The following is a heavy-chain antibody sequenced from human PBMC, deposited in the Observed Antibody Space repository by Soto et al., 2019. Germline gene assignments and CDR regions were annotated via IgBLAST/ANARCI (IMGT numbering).Heavy chain of an antibody. V-gene: IGHV3-48*02. CDR3: SRAPQLVAPAATGFDS. CDR1: GFPFSTYS. D-gene: IGHD2-2*01. J-gene: IGHJ4*02. CDR2: ISASTLTT. Sequence: GGSLRLSCAASGFPFSTYSTSWVRQAPGKGLEWISYISASTLTTFYADSVKGRFTISRDTAQNSLYLQMNSLRDEDTAVYYCSRAPQLVAPAATGFDSWGQGTLVTVSS.